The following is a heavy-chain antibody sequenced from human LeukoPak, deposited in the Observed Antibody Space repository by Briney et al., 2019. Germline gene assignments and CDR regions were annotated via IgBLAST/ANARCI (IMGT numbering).Heavy chain of an antibody. CDR2: ISSSSSYI. CDR3: VRVGVRAWFDS. Sequence: GGSLRLSCAASGFTFSSYSMNWVRQAPGKGLEWVSSISSSSSYIYYADSVKGRFTISRDNAKNSLYLQMNSLRVEDTAVYYCVRVGVRAWFDSWGQGTLVTVSS. J-gene: IGHJ5*01. D-gene: IGHD3-16*02. V-gene: IGHV3-21*06. CDR1: GFTFSSYS.